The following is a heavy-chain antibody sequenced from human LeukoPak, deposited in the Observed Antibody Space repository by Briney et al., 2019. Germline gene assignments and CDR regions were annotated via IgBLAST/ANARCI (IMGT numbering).Heavy chain of an antibody. V-gene: IGHV1-69*05. D-gene: IGHD6-19*01. Sequence: ASVKVSCKAAGGTFSSYAISWVRQAPGQGLEWMGRIIPIFGTANYAQKFQGRVTITTDESTSTAYMELSSLRSEDTAVYYCARDKGIAVAAVDYWGQGTLVTVSS. CDR3: ARDKGIAVAAVDY. J-gene: IGHJ4*02. CDR2: IIPIFGTA. CDR1: GGTFSSYA.